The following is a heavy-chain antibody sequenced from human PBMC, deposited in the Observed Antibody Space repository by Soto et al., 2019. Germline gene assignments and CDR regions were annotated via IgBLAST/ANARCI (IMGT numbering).Heavy chain of an antibody. J-gene: IGHJ6*02. CDR2: IRNDGSST. CDR1: GFTFSSYW. D-gene: IGHD3-10*01. V-gene: IGHV3-74*01. CDR3: TRSDYYGSGSYIYYYGMDV. Sequence: EVQLVESGGGLVQPGGSLRLSCAASGFTFSSYWMHWVRQAPGKGLVWVSRIRNDGSSTSYADSVKGRFTISRDNAKNTLYLQMNILRAEDTAVYYCTRSDYYGSGSYIYYYGMDVWGQGTTVTVSS.